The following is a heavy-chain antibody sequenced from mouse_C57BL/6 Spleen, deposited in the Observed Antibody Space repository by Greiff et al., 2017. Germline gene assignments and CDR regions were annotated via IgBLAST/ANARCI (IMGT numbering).Heavy chain of an antibody. Sequence: EVQLQQSGTVLARPGASVKMSCKTSGYTFTSYWMHWVKQRPGQGLEWIGAIYPGNSDTSYNQKFKGKAKLTAVTSASTAYMELSSLTNEDSAVYYCTRSSYYCGSSLYWYFDVWGTGTTVTVSS. CDR2: IYPGNSDT. V-gene: IGHV1-5*01. CDR1: GYTFTSYW. CDR3: TRSSYYCGSSLYWYFDV. J-gene: IGHJ1*03. D-gene: IGHD1-1*01.